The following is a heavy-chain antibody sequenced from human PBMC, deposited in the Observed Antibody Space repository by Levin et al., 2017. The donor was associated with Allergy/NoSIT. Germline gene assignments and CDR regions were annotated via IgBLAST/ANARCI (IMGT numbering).Heavy chain of an antibody. CDR3: AKNPCGGDCYHYFDY. J-gene: IGHJ4*02. Sequence: GGSLRLSCAASGFTFSSYAMSWVRQAPGKGLEWVSTITGSGGSTYYADSVKGRFTISRDNSKHTLFLQMNSLRAEDTAVYYCAKNPCGGDCYHYFDYWGQGTLVTVSS. V-gene: IGHV3-23*01. CDR1: GFTFSSYA. CDR2: ITGSGGST. D-gene: IGHD2-21*02.